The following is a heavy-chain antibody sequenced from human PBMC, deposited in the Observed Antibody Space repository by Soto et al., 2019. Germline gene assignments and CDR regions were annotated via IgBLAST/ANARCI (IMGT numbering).Heavy chain of an antibody. CDR2: IYYSGST. V-gene: IGHV4-39*01. Sequence: SETLSLTCTVSGSSISSSTYYWGWIRQPPGKGLEWIGSIYYSGSTYYNPSLKSRVTISVDTSKNQFSLKLSSVTAADTAVYSCATEHYYYGSGSYAYWGQGTLVTVSS. J-gene: IGHJ4*02. D-gene: IGHD3-10*01. CDR1: GSSISSSTYY. CDR3: ATEHYYYGSGSYAY.